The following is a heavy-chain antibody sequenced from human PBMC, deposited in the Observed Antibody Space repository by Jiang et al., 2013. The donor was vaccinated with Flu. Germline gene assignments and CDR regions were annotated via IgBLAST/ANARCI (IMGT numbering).Heavy chain of an antibody. CDR1: GYTLTELS. J-gene: IGHJ6*01. V-gene: IGHV1-24*01. D-gene: IGHD2-8*01. CDR2: FDPEDGET. CDR3: ATDSRLGAMVYAIPYYYGMDV. Sequence: SGAEVKKPGASVKVSCKVSGYTLTELSMHWVRQAPGKGLEWMGGFDPEDGETIYAQKFQGRVTMTEDTSTDTAYMELSSLRSEDTAVYYCATDSRLGAMVYAIPYYYGMDVWGKRPRSPSPQ.